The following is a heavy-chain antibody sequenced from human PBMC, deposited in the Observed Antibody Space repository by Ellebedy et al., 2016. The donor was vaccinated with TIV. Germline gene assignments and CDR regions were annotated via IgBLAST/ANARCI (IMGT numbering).Heavy chain of an antibody. V-gene: IGHV3-7*01. J-gene: IGHJ4*02. CDR1: GFTFRSYW. Sequence: GGSLRLXCAASGFTFRSYWMSWVRQAPGKGLEWVANIKQDGSEKYYVDSVKGRFTISRDNAKDSLYLQMNSLRGEDTALYYCVRLLGYSSGWYYFDYWGQGTLVTVSS. CDR2: IKQDGSEK. CDR3: VRLLGYSSGWYYFDY. D-gene: IGHD6-19*01.